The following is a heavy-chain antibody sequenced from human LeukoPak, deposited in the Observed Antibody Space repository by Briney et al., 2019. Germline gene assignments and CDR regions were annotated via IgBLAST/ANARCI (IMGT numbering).Heavy chain of an antibody. Sequence: GGSLRLSCAASGFSFSSYYMTWVRQAPGKGLEWVAYIKEDGSEKNYVDSVKSRFTISRDNAKNSLYLQMNSLRAEDTAVYYCVRDRGYRSGGNCYTVLDYWGQGTLVTVSS. D-gene: IGHD2-15*01. CDR1: GFSFSSYY. CDR2: IKEDGSEK. V-gene: IGHV3-7*01. CDR3: VRDRGYRSGGNCYTVLDY. J-gene: IGHJ4*02.